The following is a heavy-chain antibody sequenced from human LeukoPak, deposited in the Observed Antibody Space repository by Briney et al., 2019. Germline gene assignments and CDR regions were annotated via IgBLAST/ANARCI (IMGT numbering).Heavy chain of an antibody. CDR2: IKQDGSEK. CDR1: GFTFSSYW. D-gene: IGHD6-19*01. CDR3: AKRDSSGWYLYGDYYYGMDV. V-gene: IGHV3-7*03. J-gene: IGHJ6*02. Sequence: PGGSLRLSCAASGFTFSSYWMHWVRQAPGKGLEWVANIKQDGSEKYYVDSVKGRFTISRDNAKNSLYLQMNSLRAEDTAVYYCAKRDSSGWYLYGDYYYGMDVWGQGTTVTVSS.